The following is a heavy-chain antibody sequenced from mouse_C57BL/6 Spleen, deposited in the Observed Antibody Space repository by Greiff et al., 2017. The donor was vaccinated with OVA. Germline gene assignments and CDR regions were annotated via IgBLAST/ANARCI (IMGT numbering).Heavy chain of an antibody. J-gene: IGHJ3*01. CDR3: TRETDYSNPWFAY. CDR2: ISSGGDSI. CDR1: GFTFTSYA. Sequence: EVQLVESGDGLVKPGGSLTLSCAASGFTFTSYAMSWVRQTPEQRLEWVAYISSGGDSIYYADAVKGRFTISRDNARNTLYLQMSSLKSEDTAMYYCTRETDYSNPWFAYWGQGTLVTVSA. V-gene: IGHV5-9-1*02. D-gene: IGHD2-5*01.